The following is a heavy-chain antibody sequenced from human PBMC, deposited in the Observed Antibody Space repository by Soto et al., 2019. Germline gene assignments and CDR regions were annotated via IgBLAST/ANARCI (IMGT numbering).Heavy chain of an antibody. CDR2: LNPDSGVT. V-gene: IGHV1-2*02. CDR1: GYTFTDYY. CDR3: TRASAVTGGSSNSLPNDY. J-gene: IGHJ4*02. D-gene: IGHD6-19*01. Sequence: ASVKVSCKASGYTFTDYYLHWVRQAPGQGLEWMGWLNPDSGVTRFAQKFQDRVTLTRDTSISTAYMELSRLTSDDTAVYYCTRASAVTGGSSNSLPNDYWGQGSLVTVSS.